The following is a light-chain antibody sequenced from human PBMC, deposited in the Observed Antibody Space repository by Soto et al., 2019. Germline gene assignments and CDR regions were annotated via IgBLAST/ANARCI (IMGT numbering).Light chain of an antibody. CDR3: SSYTSSSTVV. CDR1: SSDVGGYNY. J-gene: IGLJ2*01. CDR2: DVS. Sequence: QSAMTQPASVSVSPGQSITISCTGTSSDVGGYNYVSWYQQHPGKVPKLMIYDVSNRPSGVSNRFSGSKSGNTASLTISGLQAEDEADYYCSSYTSSSTVVFGGGTKLTVL. V-gene: IGLV2-14*03.